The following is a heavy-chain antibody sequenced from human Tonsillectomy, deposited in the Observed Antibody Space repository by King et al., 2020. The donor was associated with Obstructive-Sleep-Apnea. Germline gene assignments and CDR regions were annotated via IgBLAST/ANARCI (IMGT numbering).Heavy chain of an antibody. V-gene: IGHV3-9*01. CDR3: AKTIAAAGTGYGMDV. CDR1: GFTFDDYG. D-gene: IGHD6-13*01. J-gene: IGHJ6*02. CDR2: ISWNSGSI. Sequence: VQLVESGGGLLQPGRSLRLSCAASGFTFDDYGMHWVRQAPGKGLEGVSGISWNSGSIGYADSVKGRFTISRDKAKNSLYLQMNRLRAEDTALYYCAKTIAAAGTGYGMDVWGQGTTVTVSS.